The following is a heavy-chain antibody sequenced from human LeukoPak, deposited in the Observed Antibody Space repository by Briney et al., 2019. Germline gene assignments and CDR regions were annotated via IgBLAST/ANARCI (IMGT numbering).Heavy chain of an antibody. V-gene: IGHV3-11*01. CDR1: GFTFSDYY. Sequence: GGSLRLSCAASGFTFSDYYMSWIRQAPGKGLEWVSYISSSGSTIYYADSVKGRFTISRDNAKNSLYLQMNSLRAEDTAVYYCARVGRSTGTAPPYYMDVWAKGPRSPSP. J-gene: IGHJ6*03. D-gene: IGHD1/OR15-1a*01. CDR3: ARVGRSTGTAPPYYMDV. CDR2: ISSSGSTI.